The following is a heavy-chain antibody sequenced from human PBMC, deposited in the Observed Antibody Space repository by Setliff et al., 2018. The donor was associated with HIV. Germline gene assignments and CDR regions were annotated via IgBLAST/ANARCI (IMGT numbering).Heavy chain of an antibody. CDR2: IYTSGST. J-gene: IGHJ4*02. V-gene: IGHV4-4*09. CDR1: GGSISSYY. D-gene: IGHD3-22*01. CDR3: ARGLSFYDPGGFDY. Sequence: NPSETLSLTCTVSGGSISSYYWSWIRQPAGKGLEWIGYIYTSGSTNYNPSLKSRVTISVDTSKNQFSLKLSSVTAADTAVYYCARGLSFYDPGGFDYWGQGTLVTVSS.